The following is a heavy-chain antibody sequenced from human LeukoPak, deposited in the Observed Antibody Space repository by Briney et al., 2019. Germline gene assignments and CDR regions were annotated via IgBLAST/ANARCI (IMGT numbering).Heavy chain of an antibody. V-gene: IGHV1-2*06. CDR3: ARGPPWGYYMDV. CDR2: INPNSGGT. J-gene: IGHJ6*03. CDR1: GYTFTGNY. Sequence: ASVKVSCRASGYTFTGNYIHWVRQAPGQGLEWMGRINPNSGGTTYAQRFQGRVTMTRDTSISTAYMELSRLRSDDTAVYYCARGPPWGYYMDVWGKGTTVTVSS. D-gene: IGHD7-27*01.